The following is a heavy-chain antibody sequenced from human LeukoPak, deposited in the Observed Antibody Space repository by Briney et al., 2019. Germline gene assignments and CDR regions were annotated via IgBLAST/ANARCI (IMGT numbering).Heavy chain of an antibody. D-gene: IGHD1-7*01. CDR2: IYYSGNT. J-gene: IGHJ5*02. CDR3: ARDPSPFYSRNYLGFDP. V-gene: IGHV4-59*01. Sequence: PSETLSLTCTVSGGSISSYYWSWIRQPPGKGLEWIGYIYYSGNTNYNPSLKSRVTISVDMSKNQFSLKLSSVTAADTAVYYCARDPSPFYSRNYLGFDPWGQGTLVTVSS. CDR1: GGSISSYY.